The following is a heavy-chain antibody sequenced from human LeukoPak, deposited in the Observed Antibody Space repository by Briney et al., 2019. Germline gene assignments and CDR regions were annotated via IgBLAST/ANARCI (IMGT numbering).Heavy chain of an antibody. D-gene: IGHD3-9*01. V-gene: IGHV3-73*01. CDR1: GFTFSGSA. Sequence: PGGSLRLSCAASGFTFSGSAMHWVRQASGKGLEWVGRIRSKANSYATAYAASVKGRFTISRDDSKNTAYLQMNSLKTEDTAVYYCTRHVEDYDILTGPDYYMDVWGKGTTVTISS. CDR2: IRSKANSYAT. J-gene: IGHJ6*03. CDR3: TRHVEDYDILTGPDYYMDV.